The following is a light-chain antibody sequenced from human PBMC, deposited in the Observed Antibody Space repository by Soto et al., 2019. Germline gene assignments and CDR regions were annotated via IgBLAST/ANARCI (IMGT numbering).Light chain of an antibody. CDR2: KVS. CDR1: QSLVYSDGNTY. CDR3: MQGTRWPRT. V-gene: IGKV2-30*01. J-gene: IGKJ1*01. Sequence: DIVMTQSPLSLSVTLGQPASISCRSSQSLVYSDGNTYLNWYQQRPGQSPRRLIYKVSYRDSGVPARFMGSGSGTDFTLKISGVEAEDFGVYYCMQGTRWPRTFGKGTKIEIK.